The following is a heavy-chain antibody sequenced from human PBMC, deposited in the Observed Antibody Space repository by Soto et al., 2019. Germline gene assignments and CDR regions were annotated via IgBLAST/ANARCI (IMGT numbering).Heavy chain of an antibody. D-gene: IGHD3-22*01. CDR2: IYYSGST. V-gene: IGHV4-39*01. CDR1: GGSIRSSSYY. J-gene: IGHJ6*02. Sequence: PSETLSLTCTVSGGSIRSSSYYWGRLLQPPGKGLEWIGSIYYSGSTYYNPSLKSRVTISVDTSKNQFSLKLSSVTAADTAVYYCARRLYYDSSGFEGGGMDVWGQGTTVT. CDR3: ARRLYYDSSGFEGGGMDV.